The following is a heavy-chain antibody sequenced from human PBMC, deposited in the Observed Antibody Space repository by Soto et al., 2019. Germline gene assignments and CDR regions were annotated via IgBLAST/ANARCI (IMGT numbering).Heavy chain of an antibody. CDR1: GYTFTSYA. J-gene: IGHJ3*02. V-gene: IGHV1-3*01. Sequence: ASVKVSCKASGYTFTSYAMHWVRQAPGQRLEWMGWINAGNGNTKYSQKFQGRVTITRDTSASTAYMELSSLRSEDTAVYYCATAFEGVRRGFDAFDIWGQGTMVTVS. CDR2: INAGNGNT. CDR3: ATAFEGVRRGFDAFDI. D-gene: IGHD3-16*01.